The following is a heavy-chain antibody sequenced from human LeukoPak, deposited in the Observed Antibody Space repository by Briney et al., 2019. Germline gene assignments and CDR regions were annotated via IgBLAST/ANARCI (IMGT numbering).Heavy chain of an antibody. V-gene: IGHV4-38-2*02. J-gene: IGHJ4*02. CDR2: IYHSGST. CDR3: ARDLGDYGIDY. Sequence: SETLSLTCTVSGGSISSYYWSWIRQPPGKGLEWIGSIYHSGSTYYNPSLKSRVTISVDTSKNQFPLKLSSVTAADTAVYYCARDLGDYGIDYWGQGTLVTVSS. D-gene: IGHD4/OR15-4a*01. CDR1: GGSISSYY.